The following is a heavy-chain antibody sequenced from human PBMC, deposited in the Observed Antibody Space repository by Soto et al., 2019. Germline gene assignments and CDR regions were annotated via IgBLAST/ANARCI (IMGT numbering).Heavy chain of an antibody. CDR3: ARDRGYESSLGLYY. CDR2: IYYSGST. Sequence: PSETLSLTCAVYGWSFSGYYWNWIRQPPGKGLEWIGDIYYSGSTNYNPSLKSRVTISVDTSKKQFSLKLSSVTAADTAVYFCARDRGYESSLGLYYWGQGTLVTV. V-gene: IGHV4-34*09. CDR1: GWSFSGYY. D-gene: IGHD3-22*01. J-gene: IGHJ4*02.